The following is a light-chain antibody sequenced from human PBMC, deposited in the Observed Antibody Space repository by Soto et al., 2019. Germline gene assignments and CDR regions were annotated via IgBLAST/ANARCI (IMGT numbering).Light chain of an antibody. CDR2: DVT. J-gene: IGLJ1*01. V-gene: IGLV2-18*01. CDR1: SSDVGGYNY. Sequence: QSALTQVPSASGSPGQSVTISCTGTSSDVGGYNYVSWYQQPPGTAPKLLIYDVTNRPSGVPDRFSGSRSGHTASLTISGLQAEDEADYYCSLYTSSSTYVFGTGTKLTVL. CDR3: SLYTSSSTYV.